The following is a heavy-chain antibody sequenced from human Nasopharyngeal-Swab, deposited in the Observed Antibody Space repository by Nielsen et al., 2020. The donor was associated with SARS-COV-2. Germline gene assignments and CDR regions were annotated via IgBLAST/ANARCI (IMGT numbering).Heavy chain of an antibody. Sequence: GESLKISCKASGYTFTSYDINWVRQATGQGLEWMGWMNPNSGNTGYAQKFQGRVTMTRNTSISTAYMELSSLRSEDTAVYYCARGTGGLRYFDGVVPRPYYGMDVWGQGTTVTVSS. CDR1: GYTFTSYD. CDR2: MNPNSGNT. V-gene: IGHV1-8*01. D-gene: IGHD3-9*01. CDR3: ARGTGGLRYFDGVVPRPYYGMDV. J-gene: IGHJ6*02.